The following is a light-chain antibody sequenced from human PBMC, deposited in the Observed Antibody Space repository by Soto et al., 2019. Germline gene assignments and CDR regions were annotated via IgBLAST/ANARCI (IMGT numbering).Light chain of an antibody. Sequence: ESVLTQSPATLSLSPGERATLSCRASQSVSTYLAWYQQRPGQAPGLLIYDASNRATGIPGRFSGSGSGTDFTLTISSLEPEDFAIYYCQQRGSWPPTFGPGTKVDIK. CDR3: QQRGSWPPT. V-gene: IGKV3-11*01. J-gene: IGKJ3*01. CDR1: QSVSTY. CDR2: DAS.